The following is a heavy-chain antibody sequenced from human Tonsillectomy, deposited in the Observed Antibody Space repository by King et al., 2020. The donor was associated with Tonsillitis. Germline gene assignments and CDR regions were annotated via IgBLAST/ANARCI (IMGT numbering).Heavy chain of an antibody. D-gene: IGHD6-13*01. CDR1: GGSINNYY. V-gene: IGHV4-59*01. Sequence: VQLQESGPGLVKPSETLSLTCTVSGGSINNYYWSWIRQPPGKGLEFIGYIYSSGRTNYNPSLKSRVTISIDTSKNQFSLKLSSVAAADTALYYCARAVPHSNTWYLVLGYFEYWGQGTLVTVSS. J-gene: IGHJ4*02. CDR3: ARAVPHSNTWYLVLGYFEY. CDR2: IYSSGRT.